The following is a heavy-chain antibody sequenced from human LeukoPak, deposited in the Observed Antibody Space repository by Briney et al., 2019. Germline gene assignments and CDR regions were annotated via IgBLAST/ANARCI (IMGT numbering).Heavy chain of an antibody. V-gene: IGHV1-8*03. CDR2: MNPNSGNT. D-gene: IGHD2-15*01. J-gene: IGHJ4*02. CDR1: GYTFTSYD. Sequence: ASVKVSCKASGYTFTSYDINWVRQATGQGLEWMGWMNPNSGNTGYAQKFQGRVTITRNTSISTAYMELSSLRSEDTAVYYCARGGGYSSSGGSCYSTYFDYWGQGTLVTVSS. CDR3: ARGGGYSSSGGSCYSTYFDY.